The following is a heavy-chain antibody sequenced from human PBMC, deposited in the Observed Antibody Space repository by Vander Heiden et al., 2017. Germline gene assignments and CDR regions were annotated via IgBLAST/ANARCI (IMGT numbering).Heavy chain of an antibody. CDR1: GLTFSNYA. V-gene: IGHV3-23*01. Sequence: EVQLLESGGGLVQPGGSLRLSCAASGLTFSNYAMSWVRQAPGKGLEWVSAISDSAGTTYYADSVKGRFTISRDNSKNTLYLQVNSLRAEDTAVYYCVKEALLAGRPFDPWGQGTLVTVSS. CDR3: VKEALLAGRPFDP. CDR2: ISDSAGTT. D-gene: IGHD2-15*01. J-gene: IGHJ5*02.